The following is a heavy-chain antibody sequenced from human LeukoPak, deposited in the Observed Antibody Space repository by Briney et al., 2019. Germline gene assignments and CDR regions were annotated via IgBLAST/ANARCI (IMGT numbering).Heavy chain of an antibody. V-gene: IGHV3-30*04. CDR3: ATAAYYGSGSYGEDS. CDR2: ISYDGFNE. CDR1: GFTFRHYA. Sequence: PGGSLRLSCATSGFTFRHYAMHWVRQAPGKGLEGVAVISYDGFNEYYTDSVKGRFTISRDNTKNTLFLQMNSLRTEDTAVYYCATAAYYGSGSYGEDSWGQGTLVTVSS. D-gene: IGHD3-10*01. J-gene: IGHJ4*02.